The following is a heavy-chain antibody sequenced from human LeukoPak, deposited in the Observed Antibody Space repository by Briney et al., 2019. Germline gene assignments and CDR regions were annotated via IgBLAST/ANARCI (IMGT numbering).Heavy chain of an antibody. V-gene: IGHV4-61*01. CDR1: GGSVSSGSYH. D-gene: IGHD3-10*01. Sequence: PSETLSLTCTVSGGSVSSGSYHWTWIRQPPGKGLEWIGYISYSGSTNYNPSLESRVTISVDTSKNQFSLNLSSVTAADTAVYYCARDSPMVRGIIFYYWGQGTLVTVSS. CDR3: ARDSPMVRGIIFYY. CDR2: ISYSGST. J-gene: IGHJ4*02.